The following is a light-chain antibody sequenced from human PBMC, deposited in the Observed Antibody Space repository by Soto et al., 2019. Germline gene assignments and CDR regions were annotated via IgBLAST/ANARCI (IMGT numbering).Light chain of an antibody. CDR1: QSVNSNY. CDR3: QQYGNSPLT. Sequence: EIVLTQSPATLSVSPGERAPLSCRASQSVNSNYLAWYQQKPGQAPRLLIYGISNRATGISDRLSGSGSGTDFTLTISRLEPEDFAVYYCQQYGNSPLTFGGGTKVDIK. CDR2: GIS. V-gene: IGKV3-20*01. J-gene: IGKJ4*01.